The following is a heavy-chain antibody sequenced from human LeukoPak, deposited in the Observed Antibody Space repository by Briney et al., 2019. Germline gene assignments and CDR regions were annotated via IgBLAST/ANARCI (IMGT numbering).Heavy chain of an antibody. CDR3: ARAYDSSGYWPEYFHH. CDR2: IWYDGSNK. D-gene: IGHD3-22*01. J-gene: IGHJ1*01. V-gene: IGHV3-33*01. CDR1: GFTFSGYA. Sequence: GGSLRLSCAASGFTFSGYAMHWFRQAPGKGLEWVAVIWYDGSNKYYADSVKGRFTISRDSSKNTLFLQMNSLRTEDTAVYYCARAYDSSGYWPEYFHHWGQGTLVTVSS.